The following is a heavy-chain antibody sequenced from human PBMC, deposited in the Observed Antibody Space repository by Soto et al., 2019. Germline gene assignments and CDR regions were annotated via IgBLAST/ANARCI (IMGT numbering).Heavy chain of an antibody. CDR1: GGTFSSYA. CDR2: IIPIFGTA. D-gene: IGHD2-8*01. CDR3: ATAVLLMYSYSGINV. J-gene: IGHJ6*02. V-gene: IGHV1-69*12. Sequence: QVQLVQSGAEVKKPGSSVKVSCKASGGTFSSYAISWVRQAPGQGLEWMGGIIPIFGTADYAKKFQRRVTINADESTKTASMELSSQRSEPADEYNCATAVLLMYSYSGINVWGQGTTVTVSS.